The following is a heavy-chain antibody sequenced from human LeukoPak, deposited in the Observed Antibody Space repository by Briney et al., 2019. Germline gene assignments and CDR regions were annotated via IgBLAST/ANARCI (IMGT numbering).Heavy chain of an antibody. CDR1: KFSFNNYW. CDR2: IKPDASEK. V-gene: IGHV3-7*01. Sequence: GGSLRLSCVGSKFSFNNYWMNWVRQAPGKGLEWVANIKPDASEKSYVDSVKGRFTISRDNAENSLYLQMSSLRAEDKATYYCTTVSGTSGGASHFWGQGTLVTVSS. J-gene: IGHJ4*02. CDR3: TTVSGTSGGASHF. D-gene: IGHD6-25*01.